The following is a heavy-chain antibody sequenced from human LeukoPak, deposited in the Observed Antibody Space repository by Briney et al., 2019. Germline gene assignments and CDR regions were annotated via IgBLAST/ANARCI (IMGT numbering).Heavy chain of an antibody. CDR3: AREARLNYYDSRGYYGY. J-gene: IGHJ4*02. Sequence: ASVKVSCKASGYTFTSYGISWVRQAPGQGLEWMGWISAYNGNTNYAQKLQGRVTMTTDTSTSTAYMELRSLRSDDTAVYYCAREARLNYYDSRGYYGYWGQGTLVTVSS. D-gene: IGHD3-22*01. CDR1: GYTFTSYG. V-gene: IGHV1-18*01. CDR2: ISAYNGNT.